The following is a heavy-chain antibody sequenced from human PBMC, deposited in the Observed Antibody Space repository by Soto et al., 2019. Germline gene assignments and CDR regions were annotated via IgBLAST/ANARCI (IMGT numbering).Heavy chain of an antibody. J-gene: IGHJ6*03. CDR2: IGTAGDT. V-gene: IGHV3-13*01. D-gene: IGHD2-15*01. CDR3: ARVRRDCSGGSCYSDYYYCYYMDV. CDR1: GFTFSSYD. Sequence: GGSLRLSCAASGFTFSSYDMHWVRQATGKGLEWVSAIGTAGDTYYPGSVKGRFTISRENAKNSLYLQMNSLRAGDTAVYYCARVRRDCSGGSCYSDYYYCYYMDVWGKGTTVTVS.